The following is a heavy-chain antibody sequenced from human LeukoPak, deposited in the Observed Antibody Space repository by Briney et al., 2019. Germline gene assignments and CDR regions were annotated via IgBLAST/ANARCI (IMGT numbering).Heavy chain of an antibody. V-gene: IGHV4-39*07. CDR1: GVSISTRNYY. Sequence: PSETLSLTCTVSGVSISTRNYYWTWIRQPPGKGLEWIGEINHSGSTNYNPSLKSRVAISVDTSKNQFSLKLSSVTAADTAVYYCARVEPGQLYYYYYMDVWGKGTTVTVSS. CDR3: ARVEPGQLYYYYYMDV. J-gene: IGHJ6*03. CDR2: INHSGST. D-gene: IGHD1-1*01.